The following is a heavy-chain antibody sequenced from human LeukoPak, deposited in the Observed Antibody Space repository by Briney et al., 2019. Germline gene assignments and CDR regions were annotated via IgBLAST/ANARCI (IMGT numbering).Heavy chain of an antibody. Sequence: GGSLRLSCAASGFTFCSYEMNWVRQAPGKGLEWVSYISSSGSTIYYADSVKGRFTISRDNAKNSLYLQMNSLRAEDTAVYYCAREYCSSTSCYPMDYWGQGTLVTVSS. CDR3: AREYCSSTSCYPMDY. D-gene: IGHD2-2*01. CDR1: GFTFCSYE. V-gene: IGHV3-48*03. CDR2: ISSSGSTI. J-gene: IGHJ4*02.